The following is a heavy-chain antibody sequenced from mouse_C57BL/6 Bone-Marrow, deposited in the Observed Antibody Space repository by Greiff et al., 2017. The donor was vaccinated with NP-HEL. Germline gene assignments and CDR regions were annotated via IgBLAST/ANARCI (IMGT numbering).Heavy chain of an antibody. Sequence: EVQLQESGGGLVQPGGSMKLSCVASGFTFSNYWMNWVRQSPEKGLEWVAQIRLKSDNYATHYAESVKGRFTISRDDSKSSVYLQMNNLRAEDTGIYYCTGCYGTHYYAMDYWGQGTSVTVSS. CDR1: GFTFSNYW. J-gene: IGHJ4*01. D-gene: IGHD2-1*01. CDR2: IRLKSDNYAT. V-gene: IGHV6-3*01. CDR3: TGCYGTHYYAMDY.